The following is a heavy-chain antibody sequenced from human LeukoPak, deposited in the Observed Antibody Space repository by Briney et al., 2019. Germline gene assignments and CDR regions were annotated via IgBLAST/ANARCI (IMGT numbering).Heavy chain of an antibody. J-gene: IGHJ6*03. D-gene: IGHD3-3*01. Sequence: GGSLRLSCAASGFTFDVYAMPWARDAAGEGLEWVSGIGWNSGSIGYADSVKGRVTRSRDNAKKSLYVQMNSVRAEDTALYYCAKDINYDFWSGYDAMDVWGKGPTVTVSS. CDR3: AKDINYDFWSGYDAMDV. CDR2: IGWNSGSI. V-gene: IGHV3-9*01. CDR1: GFTFDVYA.